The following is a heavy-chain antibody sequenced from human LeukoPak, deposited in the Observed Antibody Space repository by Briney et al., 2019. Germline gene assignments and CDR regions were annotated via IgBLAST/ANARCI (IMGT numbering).Heavy chain of an antibody. CDR2: IINSGGGT. V-gene: IGHV3-23*01. CDR3: AKETGDSWGYFEW. J-gene: IGHJ4*02. CDR1: GFTFSSYA. Sequence: GGSLRLSCAASGFTFSSYAMTWVRQAPGKGLEWVSSIINSGGGTYYADSVKGRFTFSRDNSKNTLHLQMNSLRAEDTAVYYCAKETGDSWGYFEWGGQGALVTVSS. D-gene: IGHD7-27*01.